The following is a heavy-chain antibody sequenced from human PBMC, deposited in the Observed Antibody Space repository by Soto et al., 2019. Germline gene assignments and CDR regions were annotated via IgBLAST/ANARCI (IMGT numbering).Heavy chain of an antibody. CDR2: IYWDTDK. D-gene: IGHD3-10*01. Sequence: QITLKESGPTLVKPTQTLTLTCSFSGFSLSTTGEGVGWIRQSPGKALEWLAIIYWDTDKRYSPSLKSRVTITKDSSKNPAVLTLTNMDPVDAGTNYSERSRWFGELHWGQGALVTVSS. J-gene: IGHJ4*02. CDR3: ERSRWFGELH. V-gene: IGHV2-5*02. CDR1: GFSLSTTGEG.